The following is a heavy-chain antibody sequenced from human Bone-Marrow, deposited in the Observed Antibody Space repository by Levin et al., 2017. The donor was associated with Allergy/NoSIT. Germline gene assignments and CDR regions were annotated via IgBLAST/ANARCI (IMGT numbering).Heavy chain of an antibody. J-gene: IGHJ4*02. CDR3: AKGSSSFDY. Sequence: LSLTCAASGFTFSSHSMSWVRQAPGKGLEWVSTITGSGVRTYYADSVKGRFTISRDNSKNTLYLQMNTLRAEDTAVYYCAKGSSSFDYWGQGTLVTVSS. CDR1: GFTFSSHS. V-gene: IGHV3-23*01. CDR2: ITGSGVRT. D-gene: IGHD6-6*01.